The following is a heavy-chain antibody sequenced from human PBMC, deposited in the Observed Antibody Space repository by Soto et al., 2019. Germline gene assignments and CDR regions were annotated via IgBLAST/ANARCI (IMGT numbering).Heavy chain of an antibody. CDR3: ARSRGDYYDSSGYADDAFDI. CDR1: GFTFSSYG. CDR2: IWYDGSNK. D-gene: IGHD3-22*01. J-gene: IGHJ3*02. V-gene: IGHV3-33*01. Sequence: GGSLRLSCAASGFTFSSYGMHWVRQAPGKGLEWVAVIWYDGSNKYYADSVKGRFTISRDNSKNTLYLQMNSLRAEDTAVYYCARSRGDYYDSSGYADDAFDIWGQGTMVTVSS.